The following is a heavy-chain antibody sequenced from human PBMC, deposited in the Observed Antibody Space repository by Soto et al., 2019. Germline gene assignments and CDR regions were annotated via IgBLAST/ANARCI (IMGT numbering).Heavy chain of an antibody. V-gene: IGHV3-49*03. Sequence: GGSLRLSCTASGFTFGDYAMRWFRQAPGKGLEWVGVIRSKAYGGTTEYAASVKGRFTISRDDSKSITYLQMNSLKADHTAVYYCTSGEWLATSPNPFDVWGQGTMVTLSS. CDR2: IRSKAYGGTT. J-gene: IGHJ3*01. CDR1: GFTFGDYA. CDR3: TSGEWLATSPNPFDV. D-gene: IGHD6-19*01.